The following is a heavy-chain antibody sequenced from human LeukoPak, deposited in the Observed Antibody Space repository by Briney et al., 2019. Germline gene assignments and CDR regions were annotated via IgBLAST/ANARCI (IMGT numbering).Heavy chain of an antibody. J-gene: IGHJ3*02. Sequence: GGSLRLSYAASGFTFSSYAMHWVRQAPGKGLEWVAVISYDGSNKYYADSVKGRFTISRDNSKNTLYLQMNSLRAEDTAVYYCARGGSSFDKGAFDIWGQGTMVTVSS. CDR3: ARGGSSFDKGAFDI. D-gene: IGHD6-6*01. V-gene: IGHV3-30*01. CDR1: GFTFSSYA. CDR2: ISYDGSNK.